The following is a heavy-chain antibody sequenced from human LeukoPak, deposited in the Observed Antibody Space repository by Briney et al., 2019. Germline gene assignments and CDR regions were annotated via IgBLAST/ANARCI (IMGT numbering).Heavy chain of an antibody. D-gene: IGHD6-6*01. CDR2: IFYLGNT. V-gene: IGHV4-30-4*01. CDR3: ARKYPDHWFDP. Sequence: SETLSLTCTVSGGSVSSGSYYWSWIRQPPGKGLEWIGYIFYLGNTYYTPSLKSRVTISVDTSKNQFSLKLSSVTAADTAVYYCARKYPDHWFDPWGQGTLVTVSS. J-gene: IGHJ5*02. CDR1: GGSVSSGSYY.